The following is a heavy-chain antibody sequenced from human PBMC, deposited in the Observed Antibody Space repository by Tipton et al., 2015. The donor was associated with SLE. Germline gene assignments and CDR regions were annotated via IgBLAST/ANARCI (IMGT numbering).Heavy chain of an antibody. J-gene: IGHJ4*02. CDR3: AGGGGSGWDYFGY. CDR1: GGSFSGYY. D-gene: IGHD6-19*01. CDR2: IYYSGST. Sequence: TLSLTCAVYGGSFSGYYWSWIRQPPGKGLEWIGYIYYSGSTNYNPSLKSRVTISVDTSKNQFSLKLSSVTAADTAVYYCAGGGGSGWDYFGYWGQGTLVTVSS. V-gene: IGHV4-59*01.